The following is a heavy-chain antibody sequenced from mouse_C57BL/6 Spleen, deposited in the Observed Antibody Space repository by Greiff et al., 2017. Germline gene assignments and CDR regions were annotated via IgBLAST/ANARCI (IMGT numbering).Heavy chain of an antibody. CDR1: GYTFTSYG. V-gene: IGHV1-81*01. CDR3: ARSGSNSGLDY. J-gene: IGHJ2*01. CDR2: IYPRSGNT. Sequence: VQLQQSGAELARPGASVKLSCKASGYTFTSYGISWVKQRTGQGLEWIGEIYPRSGNTYYNEKFKGKATLTADKSSSTAYMALRSLTSEDSAVYFCARSGSNSGLDYWGQGTTLTVSS. D-gene: IGHD2-5*01.